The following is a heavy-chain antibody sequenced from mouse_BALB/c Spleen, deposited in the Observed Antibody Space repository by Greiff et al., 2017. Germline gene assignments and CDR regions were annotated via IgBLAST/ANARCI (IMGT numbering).Heavy chain of an antibody. D-gene: IGHD2-14*01. CDR2: IDPENGNT. CDR3: ARGRYDGAYAMDY. V-gene: IGHV14-1*02. Sequence: EVQLQQSGAELVRPGALVKLSCKASGFNIKDYYMHWVKQRPEQGLEWIGWIDPENGNTIYDPKFQGKASITADTSSNTAYLQLSSLTSEDTAVYYCARGRYDGAYAMDYWGQGTSVTVSA. J-gene: IGHJ4*01. CDR1: GFNIKDYY.